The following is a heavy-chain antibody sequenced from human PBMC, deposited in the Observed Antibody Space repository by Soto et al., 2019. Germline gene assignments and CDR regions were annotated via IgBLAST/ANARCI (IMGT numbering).Heavy chain of an antibody. D-gene: IGHD3-16*01. CDR1: GYSFTSYA. J-gene: IGHJ4*02. CDR2: INVGNGKT. Sequence: QVQIVQSGAEVKKPGASVKVSCKTSGYSFTSYALHWVRQAPGQRLEWMGWINVGNGKTIYSQKFQGRVTITRDRSASTGYVELSSLRFEDTAVYYCVRAAYTRSWENDFDFWGQGTLVTVSS. V-gene: IGHV1-3*01. CDR3: VRAAYTRSWENDFDF.